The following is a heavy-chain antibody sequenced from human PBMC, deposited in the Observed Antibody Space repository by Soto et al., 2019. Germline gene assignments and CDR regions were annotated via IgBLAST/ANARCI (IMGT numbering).Heavy chain of an antibody. CDR2: INAGNGNT. D-gene: IGHD4-17*01. V-gene: IGHV1-3*01. J-gene: IGHJ4*02. CDR1: GYTFTSYA. CDR3: ARDLTVTTGVFDY. Sequence: ASVKVSCKASGYTFTSYAMHWVRQAPGQRLEWMGWINAGNGNTKYSQKFQGRVTITRDTSASTAYMELSSLRSEDTAVYYCARDLTVTTGVFDYWGQGTLVTVSS.